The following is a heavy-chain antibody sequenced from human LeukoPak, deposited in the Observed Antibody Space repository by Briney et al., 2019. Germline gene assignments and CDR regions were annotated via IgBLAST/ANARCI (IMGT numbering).Heavy chain of an antibody. CDR2: IKSKTDGGTS. Sequence: PGGSLRLSCAASGFTFSNAWMNWVRQAPGKGLEWVGRIKSKTDGGTSDYAAPVKGRFTISRDDSKNTLYLQMNSLKTEDTAVYYCTIRYSGRPVDYWGQRTLVTVSS. CDR3: TIRYSGRPVDY. V-gene: IGHV3-15*07. D-gene: IGHD5-12*01. CDR1: GFTFSNAW. J-gene: IGHJ4*02.